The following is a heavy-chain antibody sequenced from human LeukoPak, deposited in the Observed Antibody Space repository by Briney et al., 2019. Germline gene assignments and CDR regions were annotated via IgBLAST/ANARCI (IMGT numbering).Heavy chain of an antibody. J-gene: IGHJ4*02. V-gene: IGHV1-46*01. Sequence: ASVKVSCEASGYTFTNYYIHWVRQAPGQGLEWMGIINPSGGSTSYAQKSQGRVTMTRDPSTSTVYMELSSLRSEDTAVYYCARGGKGNADGYNQALNYWGQGTLVTVSS. CDR2: INPSGGST. D-gene: IGHD5-24*01. CDR1: GYTFTNYY. CDR3: ARGGKGNADGYNQALNY.